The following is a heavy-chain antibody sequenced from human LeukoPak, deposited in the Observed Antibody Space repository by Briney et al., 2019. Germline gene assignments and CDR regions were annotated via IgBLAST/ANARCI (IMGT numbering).Heavy chain of an antibody. CDR2: IYYSGST. CDR1: GGSISSGGYY. V-gene: IGHV4-31*03. CDR3: ARGDGYSSAIDY. J-gene: IGHJ4*02. D-gene: IGHD5-24*01. Sequence: SETLSLTCTVSGGSISSGGYYWSWIRQHPGKGLEWIGYIYYSGSTYYNPSLKSRVTISVDTSKNQFSLKLSSVTAADTAVYYCARGDGYSSAIDYWGQGTLVTVSS.